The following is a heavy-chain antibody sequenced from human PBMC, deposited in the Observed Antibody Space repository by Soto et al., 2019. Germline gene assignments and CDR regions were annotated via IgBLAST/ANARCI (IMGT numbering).Heavy chain of an antibody. CDR3: ASVQATARHAFDV. J-gene: IGHJ3*01. CDR2: VSGSAGTT. Sequence: EVQLLESGGGLVQPGGSLRLSCEASGFTFSIYVMCWVRQAAGKGLEWVSAVSGSAGTTYYADSVKGRFSIARDNSKHTLSLQLPSLTADDTAVYYCASVQATARHAFDVWGYGTRVTVSS. CDR1: GFTFSIYV. D-gene: IGHD6-6*01. V-gene: IGHV3-23*01.